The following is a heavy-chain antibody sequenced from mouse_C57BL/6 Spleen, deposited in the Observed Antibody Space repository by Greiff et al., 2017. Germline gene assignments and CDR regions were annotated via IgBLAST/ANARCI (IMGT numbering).Heavy chain of an antibody. CDR1: GYTFTSYW. D-gene: IGHD2-10*02. V-gene: IGHV1-69*01. Sequence: QVQLQQPGAELVMPGASVKLSCKASGYTFTSYWMHWVKQRPGQGLEWIGEIDPSDSYTNYNQKFKGKSTLTVDKSSSPAYMQLSSLTSEDSAVYYCARGYVTKIGFAYWGQGTLVTVSA. CDR2: IDPSDSYT. J-gene: IGHJ3*01. CDR3: ARGYVTKIGFAY.